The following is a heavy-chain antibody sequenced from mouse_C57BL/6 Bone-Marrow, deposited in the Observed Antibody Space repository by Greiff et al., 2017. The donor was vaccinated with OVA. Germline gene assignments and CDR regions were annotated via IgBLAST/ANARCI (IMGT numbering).Heavy chain of an antibody. CDR1: GYTFTSYW. D-gene: IGHD1-1*01. CDR3: ASITTYLHWYCDV. J-gene: IGHJ1*03. V-gene: IGHV1-74*01. Sequence: VQLQQPGAELVKPGASVKVSCKASGYTFTSYWMHWVKQRPGQGLEWIGRIHPSDSDTNYNQKFKGKATLTVDKSSSTAYMQLSSLTSEDSAVYYCASITTYLHWYCDVWGTGTTVTVSS. CDR2: IHPSDSDT.